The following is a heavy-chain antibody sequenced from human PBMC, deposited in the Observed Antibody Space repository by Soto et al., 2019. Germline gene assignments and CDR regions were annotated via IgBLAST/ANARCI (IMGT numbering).Heavy chain of an antibody. Sequence: LRLSCAASGFTFSSYAMSWVRQAPGKGLEWVSAISGSGGSTYYADSVKGRFTISRDNSKNTLYLQMNSLRAEDTAVYYCAKGVVKAAAGLNYFDYWGQGTLVTVSS. J-gene: IGHJ4*02. CDR2: ISGSGGST. V-gene: IGHV3-23*01. D-gene: IGHD6-13*01. CDR3: AKGVVKAAAGLNYFDY. CDR1: GFTFSSYA.